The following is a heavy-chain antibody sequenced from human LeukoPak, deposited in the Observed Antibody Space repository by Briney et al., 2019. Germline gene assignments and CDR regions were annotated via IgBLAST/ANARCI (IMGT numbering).Heavy chain of an antibody. CDR3: AFYYYDSSGYPDDY. Sequence: GGSLRLSCAASGFTFSDYYMSWVRQAPGKGLEWVSYISSSGSTIYYADSVKGRFTISRDNAKNSLYLQMNSLRAEDTAVYYGAFYYYDSSGYPDDYWGQGTLVTVTS. V-gene: IGHV3-11*01. D-gene: IGHD3-22*01. CDR1: GFTFSDYY. J-gene: IGHJ4*02. CDR2: ISSSGSTI.